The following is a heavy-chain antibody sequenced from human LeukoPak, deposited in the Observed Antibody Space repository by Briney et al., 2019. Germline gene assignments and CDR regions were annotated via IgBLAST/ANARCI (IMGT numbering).Heavy chain of an antibody. CDR3: ARAAFWSGYPYYFDY. CDR2: ISAYNGNT. J-gene: IGHJ4*02. Sequence: GASVKVSCKASGYTFTSYGISWVRQAPGQGLEWMGWISAYNGNTNYAQKLQGRVTMTTDTSTSTAYMELRSLRSDDTAVYYCARAAFWSGYPYYFDYWGQGTLATVSS. D-gene: IGHD3-3*01. CDR1: GYTFTSYG. V-gene: IGHV1-18*01.